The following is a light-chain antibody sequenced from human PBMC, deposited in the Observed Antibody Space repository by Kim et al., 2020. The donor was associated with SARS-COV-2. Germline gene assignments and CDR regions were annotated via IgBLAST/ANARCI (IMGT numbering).Light chain of an antibody. CDR1: KIGSQN. CDR2: GNI. CDR3: QVWDSSTGV. Sequence: SEALGQKARITRGGNKIGSQNVHWYQQKPGQAPLLVIYGNINRPSGIPERFSGSKAGNTATLTISRAQAGDEADYYCQVWDSSTGVFGGGTQLTVL. V-gene: IGLV3-9*01. J-gene: IGLJ3*02.